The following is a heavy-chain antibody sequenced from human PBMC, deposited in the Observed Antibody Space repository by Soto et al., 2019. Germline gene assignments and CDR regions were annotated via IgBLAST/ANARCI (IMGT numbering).Heavy chain of an antibody. Sequence: QVQLVQSGAEVKKPGASVKVSCKASGYTFTSYYMHWVRQAPRQGLEWMGIINPSGGSTSYAQKFQGRVTMTRDTSTSTVYMELSSLRSEDTAVYYCARDQEQLDFDYWGQGTLVTVSS. CDR1: GYTFTSYY. D-gene: IGHD6-6*01. CDR3: ARDQEQLDFDY. J-gene: IGHJ4*02. V-gene: IGHV1-46*01. CDR2: INPSGGST.